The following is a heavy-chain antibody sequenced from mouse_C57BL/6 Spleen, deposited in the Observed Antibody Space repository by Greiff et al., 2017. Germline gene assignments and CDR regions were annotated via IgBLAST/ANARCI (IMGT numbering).Heavy chain of an antibody. Sequence: VQLQQSGPVLVKPGASVKMSCKASGYTFTDYYMNWVKQSHGKSLEWIGVINPYNGGTSYNQKFKGKATLTVDKSSSPAYMELNSLTSEDSAVYYCARGDGSSYEYFDVWGTGTTVTVSS. D-gene: IGHD1-1*01. CDR2: INPYNGGT. J-gene: IGHJ1*03. CDR1: GYTFTDYY. CDR3: ARGDGSSYEYFDV. V-gene: IGHV1-19*01.